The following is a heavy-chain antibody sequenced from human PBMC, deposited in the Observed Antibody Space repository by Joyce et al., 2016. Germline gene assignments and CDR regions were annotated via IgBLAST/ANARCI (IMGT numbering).Heavy chain of an antibody. V-gene: IGHV4-39*07. CDR2: IYYTGST. J-gene: IGHJ4*02. CDR1: GGSISSRSNF. CDR3: AREGGPTVTTTNFDY. Sequence: QLQLQESGTGLVKPSETLSLTCTVSGGSISSRSNFWGWIGQPPGKGLEWIGSIYYTGSTYYNPSLRSRVIISLDTSKSQFSLRLSSVTAADTAVYYCAREGGPTVTTTNFDYWGQGILVTVSS. D-gene: IGHD4-11*01.